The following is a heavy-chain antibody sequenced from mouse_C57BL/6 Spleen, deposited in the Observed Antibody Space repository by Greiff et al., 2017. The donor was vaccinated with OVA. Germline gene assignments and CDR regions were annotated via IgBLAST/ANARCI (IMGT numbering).Heavy chain of an antibody. D-gene: IGHD1-1*01. CDR1: GYTFTSYW. Sequence: QAQLKQPGAELVKPGASVKMSCKASGYTFTSYWITWVKQRPGQGLEWIGDIYPGSGSTNYNEKFKSKATLTVDTSSSTAYMQLSSLTSEDSAVYYCAEAHGSSPFDYWGQGTSLTVSS. J-gene: IGHJ2*02. V-gene: IGHV1-55*01. CDR2: IYPGSGST. CDR3: AEAHGSSPFDY.